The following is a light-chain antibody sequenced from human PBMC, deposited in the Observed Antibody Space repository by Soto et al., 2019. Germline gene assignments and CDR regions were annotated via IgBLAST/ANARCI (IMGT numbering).Light chain of an antibody. CDR2: DTS. Sequence: EIVLTQSPGTLSLSPGERATLSCRASQSVSSSYLAWYQQKPGQAPRLLIYDTSDRATGIPDRFSASESGTYFTVTISRPAPEDFAVYYCQHYGTSALFGPGTKVDIK. CDR1: QSVSSSY. CDR3: QHYGTSAL. J-gene: IGKJ3*01. V-gene: IGKV3-20*01.